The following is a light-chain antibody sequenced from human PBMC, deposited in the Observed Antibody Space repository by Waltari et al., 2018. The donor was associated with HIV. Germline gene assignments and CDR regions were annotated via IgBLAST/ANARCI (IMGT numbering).Light chain of an antibody. V-gene: IGLV3-21*02. CDR2: DDT. CDR3: QVWDTRSDHPVV. Sequence: SYFLTQPPSVSVAPGQTARITWGGNNIGSRSVHWYQQTQGQAPVMVVFDDTPRPSGIPERFSGSNSGNTATLTITRVEAGDEADYFCQVWDTRSDHPVVFGGGTNLTVL. J-gene: IGLJ2*01. CDR1: NIGSRS.